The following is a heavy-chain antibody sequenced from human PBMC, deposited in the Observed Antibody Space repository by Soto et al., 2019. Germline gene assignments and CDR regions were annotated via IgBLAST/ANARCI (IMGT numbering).Heavy chain of an antibody. CDR1: GFNFNLLS. V-gene: IGHV3-23*01. J-gene: IGHJ4*02. CDR2: MKGTDGTK. CDR3: AKPYGPLAVTY. Sequence: EVQLLESGGGLVQPGGSLRLSCAASGFNFNLLSLTWVRQAPGKGLEWVSTMKGTDGTKYYADSVKGRFTITRDSSTNTMYLQMNSLRVEDTAVYDCAKPYGPLAVTYGAQGTLVPVSS. D-gene: IGHD3-10*01.